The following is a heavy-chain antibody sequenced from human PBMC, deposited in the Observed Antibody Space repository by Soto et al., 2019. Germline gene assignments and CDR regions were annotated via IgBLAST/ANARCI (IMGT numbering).Heavy chain of an antibody. D-gene: IGHD3-10*01. J-gene: IGHJ6*02. CDR2: ISSSGSSI. CDR3: ARQYYYGSFFDYYGMDV. V-gene: IGHV3-11*04. Sequence: PGGSLRLSCAASGFTFSDYYINWFRQAPGKGLEWVSYISSSGSSIYYADSVKGRFTISRDNAKNSLYLQMNSLRAEDTAVYYCARQYYYGSFFDYYGMDVWGQGTTVTVSS. CDR1: GFTFSDYY.